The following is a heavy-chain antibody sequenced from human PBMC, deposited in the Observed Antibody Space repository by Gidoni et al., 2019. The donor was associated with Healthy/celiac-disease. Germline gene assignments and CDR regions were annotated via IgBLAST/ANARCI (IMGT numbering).Heavy chain of an antibody. V-gene: IGHV4-34*01. J-gene: IGHJ4*02. CDR1: GGSCSGYS. D-gene: IGHD6-19*01. CDR3: ARGGGYVVAVAAYTACFDY. CDR2: INHSGST. Sequence: QVQLQQWGAGLLKPSETLSLTCAVYGGSCSGYSWSWIRQPPGKGLEWIGEINHSGSTNYNPSLKSRVTISVDTSKNQFSLKLSSVTAADTAVYYCARGGGYVVAVAAYTACFDYWGQGTLVTVSS.